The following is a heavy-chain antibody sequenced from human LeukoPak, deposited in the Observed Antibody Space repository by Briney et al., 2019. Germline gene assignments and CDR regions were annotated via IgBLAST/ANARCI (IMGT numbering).Heavy chain of an antibody. V-gene: IGHV4-39*07. CDR2: IYYSGST. D-gene: IGHD6-13*01. Sequence: SETLSLTCTVSGGSISSSSYYWGWIRQPPGKGLEWIGSIYYSGSTYYNPSLKSRVTISVDTSKNQFSLKLSSVTAADTAVYYCARGFGLWQHPAFDYWGQGTLVTVSS. CDR1: GGSISSSSYY. CDR3: ARGFGLWQHPAFDY. J-gene: IGHJ4*02.